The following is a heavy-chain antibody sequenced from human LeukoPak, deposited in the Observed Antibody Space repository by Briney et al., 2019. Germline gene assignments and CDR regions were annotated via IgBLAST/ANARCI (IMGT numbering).Heavy chain of an antibody. CDR1: GFTFSSYW. Sequence: GGSLRLSCAASGFTFSSYWMHWVRQAPGKGLGWVSRIRSDGSTTYADSVKGRFTISRDNAKNTLYLQMNSLRAEDTAVYYCARAGDYGSGSCAFDMWGQGTMVTVSS. D-gene: IGHD3-10*01. CDR3: ARAGDYGSGSCAFDM. V-gene: IGHV3-74*01. J-gene: IGHJ3*02. CDR2: IRSDGST.